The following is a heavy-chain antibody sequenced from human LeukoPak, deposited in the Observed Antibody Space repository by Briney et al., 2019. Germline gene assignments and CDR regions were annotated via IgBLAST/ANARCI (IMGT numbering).Heavy chain of an antibody. Sequence: PGGSLRLSCAASGFTFSSYSMNWVRQAPGKGLEWVSSISSSSSYIYYADSVKGRFTISRDNAKNSLYLQMNSLRAEDTAVYYCARERLRGWYFDLWGRGTLVTVSS. V-gene: IGHV3-21*01. CDR1: GFTFSSYS. D-gene: IGHD4-17*01. CDR3: ARERLRGWYFDL. CDR2: ISSSSSYI. J-gene: IGHJ2*01.